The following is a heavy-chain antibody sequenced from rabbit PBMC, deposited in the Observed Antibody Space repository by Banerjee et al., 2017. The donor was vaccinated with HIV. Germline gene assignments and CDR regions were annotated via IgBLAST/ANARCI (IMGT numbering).Heavy chain of an antibody. D-gene: IGHD2-1*01. CDR1: GIHFSSYG. CDR3: ASNTYDDYGDYFGEYYFNL. V-gene: IGHV1S7*01. Sequence: QLVESGGGLVQPGESLKLSCKASGIHFSSYGMSWVRQAPGKGLEWIGYIDPVFGSTYYASWVNGRFTISSDNAQNTVDLQMNSLTAADTATYFCASNTYDDYGDYFGEYYFNLWGPGTLVTVS. CDR2: IDPVFGST. J-gene: IGHJ4*01.